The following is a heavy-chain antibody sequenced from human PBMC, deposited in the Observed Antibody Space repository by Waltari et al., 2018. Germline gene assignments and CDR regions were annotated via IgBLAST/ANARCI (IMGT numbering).Heavy chain of an antibody. CDR3: ARVATVTTDYYYYYGMDV. J-gene: IGHJ6*02. D-gene: IGHD4-17*01. Sequence: QVQLVQSGAEVKKPGSSVKVSCKASGGTFSSYAISWVRQAPGQGLEWMGGIIPIFGTANYAQKFQGRVTITADESTSTAYMELSSLRSEDTAVYYCARVATVTTDYYYYYGMDVGGQGTTVTVSS. V-gene: IGHV1-69*01. CDR1: GGTFSSYA. CDR2: IIPIFGTA.